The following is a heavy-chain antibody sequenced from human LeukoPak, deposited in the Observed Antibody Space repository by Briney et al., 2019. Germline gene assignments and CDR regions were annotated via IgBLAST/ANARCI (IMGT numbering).Heavy chain of an antibody. Sequence: GGSLRLSCSAPGFTFSSYGMSWVRQAPGKGLEWVSHMSGSGASTYYADSVKGRFTISRDNSKNTLYLQMNSLRPEDTAIFYCAKRDSTPRTGYYYFDYWGQGILVTVSS. V-gene: IGHV3-23*01. D-gene: IGHD2-15*01. CDR3: AKRDSTPRTGYYYFDY. J-gene: IGHJ4*02. CDR1: GFTFSSYG. CDR2: MSGSGAST.